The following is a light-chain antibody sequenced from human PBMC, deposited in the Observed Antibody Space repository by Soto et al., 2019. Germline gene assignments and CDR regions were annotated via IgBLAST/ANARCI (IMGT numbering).Light chain of an antibody. CDR1: QSISSW. CDR3: QQWGST. V-gene: IGKV1-5*01. J-gene: IGKJ3*01. CDR2: DAS. Sequence: DILMTQSPSTLSASVGDRVSITCRASQSISSWLAWYQQKPGKAPKLLIYDASSLESGVPSRFSGSGYGTEFTLTLSSLQPDDFATYYCQQWGSTFGPGTKVDIK.